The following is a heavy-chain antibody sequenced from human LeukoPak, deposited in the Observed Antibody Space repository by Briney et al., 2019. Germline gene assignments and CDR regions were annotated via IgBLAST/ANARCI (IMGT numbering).Heavy chain of an antibody. CDR2: ISGSGGST. CDR1: GFTFSSYA. Sequence: QAGGSLRLSCAASGFTFSSYAMSWVRQAPGKGLEWVSAISGSGGSTYYADSVKGRFTISRDNSKNTLYLQMNSLRAEDTAVYYCAKVETAAAATLRGFDYWGQGTLVTVSS. V-gene: IGHV3-23*01. D-gene: IGHD6-13*01. J-gene: IGHJ4*02. CDR3: AKVETAAAATLRGFDY.